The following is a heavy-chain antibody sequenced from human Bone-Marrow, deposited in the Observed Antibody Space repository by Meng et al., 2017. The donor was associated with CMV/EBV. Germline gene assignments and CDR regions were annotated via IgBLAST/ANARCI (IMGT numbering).Heavy chain of an antibody. CDR1: GGPISSSSYY. CDR2: IYYSGST. CDR3: ARLRGYSGYVDY. Sequence: GSLRLSCTVSGGPISSSSYYWGWIRQPPGKGLEWIGSIYYSGSTYYNPSLKSRVTISVDTSKNQFSLKLSSVTAADTAVYYCARLRGYSGYVDYWGQGTLVTVSS. D-gene: IGHD5-12*01. V-gene: IGHV4-39*01. J-gene: IGHJ4*02.